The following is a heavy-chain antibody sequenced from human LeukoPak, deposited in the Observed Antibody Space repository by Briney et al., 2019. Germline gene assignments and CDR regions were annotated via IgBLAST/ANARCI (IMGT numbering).Heavy chain of an antibody. J-gene: IGHJ5*02. CDR1: GGTFSSYA. CDR3: ANVEMATISILGVEDWFDP. CDR2: IIPIFGTA. V-gene: IGHV1-69*13. D-gene: IGHD5-24*01. Sequence: SVKVSCKASGGTFSSYAISWVRQAPGQGLEWMGGIIPIFGTANYAQKFQGRVTITADESTSTAYMELSSLRSEDTAVYYCANVEMATISILGVEDWFDPWGQGTLVTVSS.